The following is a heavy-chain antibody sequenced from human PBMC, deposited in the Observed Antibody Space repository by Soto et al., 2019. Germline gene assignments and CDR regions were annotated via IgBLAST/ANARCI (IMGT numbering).Heavy chain of an antibody. CDR1: GFTVSSNY. J-gene: IGHJ4*02. CDR2: IYSGGST. CDR3: ASGVSIAAADLAPGDYFDY. D-gene: IGHD6-13*01. V-gene: IGHV3-66*01. Sequence: PGGSLRLSCAASGFTVSSNYMSWVRQAPGKGLEWVSVIYSGGSTYYADSVKGRFTISRDNSKNTLYLQMNSLRAEDTAVYYCASGVSIAAADLAPGDYFDYWGQGTLVTVSS.